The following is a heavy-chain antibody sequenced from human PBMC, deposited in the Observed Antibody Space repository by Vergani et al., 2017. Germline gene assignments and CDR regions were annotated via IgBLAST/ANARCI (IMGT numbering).Heavy chain of an antibody. CDR3: ATTRVSIVATIGYYYYGMDV. D-gene: IGHD5-12*01. J-gene: IGHJ6*02. V-gene: IGHV1-69-2*01. CDR1: GYTFTDYY. Sequence: VQLVQSGAEVKKPGATVKISCKVSGYTFTDYYMHWVQQAPGKGLEWMGLVDPEDGETIYAEKFQGRVTITADTSTDTAYMELSSLRSEDTAVYYCATTRVSIVATIGYYYYGMDVWGQGTTVTVSS. CDR2: VDPEDGET.